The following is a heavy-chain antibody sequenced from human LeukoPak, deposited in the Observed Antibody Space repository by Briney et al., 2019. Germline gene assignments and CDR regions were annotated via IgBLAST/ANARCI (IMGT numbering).Heavy chain of an antibody. CDR1: GYSISNGYY. CDR3: TRGDSGNLAEDD. D-gene: IGHD1-26*01. Sequence: SETLSLTCTVSGYSISNGYYWDWIRQPPGRGLEWIGNIYRSGSTSYNPSLKSRVTISVDTSKNQFSLKLSSVIAADTAIYYCTRGDSGNLAEDDWGQGTLVTVSS. CDR2: IYRSGST. J-gene: IGHJ4*02. V-gene: IGHV4-38-2*02.